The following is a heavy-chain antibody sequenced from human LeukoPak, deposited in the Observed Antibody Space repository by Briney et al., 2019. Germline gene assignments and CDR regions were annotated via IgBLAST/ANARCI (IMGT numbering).Heavy chain of an antibody. Sequence: PGGSLRLSCAASGFTFSSYSMNWVRQAPGKGLEWVSYISSSSSTIYYADSVKGRFTISRDNAKNSLYLQMNSLRAEDTAVYYCARDRRNSGDAFDIWGQGTMVTVSS. V-gene: IGHV3-48*01. J-gene: IGHJ3*02. CDR3: ARDRRNSGDAFDI. CDR1: GFTFSSYS. D-gene: IGHD1-14*01. CDR2: ISSSSSTI.